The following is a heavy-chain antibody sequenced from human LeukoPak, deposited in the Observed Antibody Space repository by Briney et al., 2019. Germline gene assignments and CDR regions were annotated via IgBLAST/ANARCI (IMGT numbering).Heavy chain of an antibody. V-gene: IGHV4-39*01. J-gene: IGHJ4*02. D-gene: IGHD4/OR15-4a*01. CDR1: GGSVSSSSYS. CDR2: IHYSGST. Sequence: SETQSLTCSVSGGSVSSSSYSWGWIRQPPGEGLEWIGSIHYSGSTYYNPSLKSRVTISVDTSENQFSLKVSSVTAADTAVYYCARGVFSVLTPGARFDYWGQGTLVTVST. CDR3: ARGVFSVLTPGARFDY.